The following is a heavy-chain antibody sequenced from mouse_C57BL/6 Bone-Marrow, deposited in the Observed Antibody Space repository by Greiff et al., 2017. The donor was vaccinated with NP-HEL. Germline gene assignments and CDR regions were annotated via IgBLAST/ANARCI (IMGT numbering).Heavy chain of an antibody. D-gene: IGHD1-1*02. Sequence: VQLQQSVAELVRPGASVKLSCTVSGFNIKNTYMHWVKQRPEQGLEWIGSIDPGNGNTKYAPKYQGKATITADTSSNTANQQLSSLTAEDAANYCCAGGVAVGGFAYWGQGTLVTVSA. CDR3: AGGVAVGGFAY. J-gene: IGHJ3*01. CDR1: GFNIKNTY. CDR2: IDPGNGNT. V-gene: IGHV14-3*01.